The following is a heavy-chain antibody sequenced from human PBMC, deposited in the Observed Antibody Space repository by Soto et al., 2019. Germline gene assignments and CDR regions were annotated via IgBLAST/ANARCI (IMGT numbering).Heavy chain of an antibody. CDR2: ISVSGDNT. V-gene: IGHV3-23*01. J-gene: IGHJ4*02. CDR3: ADGGEWSFNFVY. Sequence: GGSLRLSCAASGFTFSTYAMSWVRQAPGKGLEWVSGISVSGDNTYYADSVKGRFTISRDNSKNTLYLQMNNLRAEDTAVYYCADGGEWSFNFVYWGQGTQVTVSS. D-gene: IGHD3-3*01. CDR1: GFTFSTYA.